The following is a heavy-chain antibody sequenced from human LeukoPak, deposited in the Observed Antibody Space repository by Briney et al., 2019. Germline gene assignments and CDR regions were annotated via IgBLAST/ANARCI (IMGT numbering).Heavy chain of an antibody. Sequence: PGGSLRLSCAASGFTFSGYAMSWVRQAPGKGLEWVSAISGSGGSTYYADSVKGRFTISRYNSKNTLYLQMNSLRAEDTAVYYCAKEEEYCSSTSCYEVYWGQGTLVTVSS. D-gene: IGHD2-2*01. J-gene: IGHJ4*02. V-gene: IGHV3-23*01. CDR1: GFTFSGYA. CDR3: AKEEEYCSSTSCYEVY. CDR2: ISGSGGST.